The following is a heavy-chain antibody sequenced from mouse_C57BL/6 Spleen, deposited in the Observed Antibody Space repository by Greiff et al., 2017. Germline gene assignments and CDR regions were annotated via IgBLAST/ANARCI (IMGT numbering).Heavy chain of an antibody. V-gene: IGHV1-39*01. Sequence: VQLQQSGPELVKPGASVKISCKASGYSFTDYNMNWVKQSNGKSLEWIGVINPNYGTTSYNQKFKGKATVTVDQSSSTAYMQLNSLTSEDSAVYYWARGYGSSPWYFDVWGTGTTVTVSS. CDR1: GYSFTDYN. CDR3: ARGYGSSPWYFDV. D-gene: IGHD1-1*01. J-gene: IGHJ1*03. CDR2: INPNYGTT.